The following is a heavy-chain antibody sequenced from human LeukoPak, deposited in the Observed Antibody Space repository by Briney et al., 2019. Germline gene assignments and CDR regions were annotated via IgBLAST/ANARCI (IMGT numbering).Heavy chain of an antibody. D-gene: IGHD2-21*01. J-gene: IGHJ5*02. CDR1: GYSFTDYY. Sequence: ASVKVSCKTSGYSFTDYYMHWVRQAPGQGLEWMGWINPNSGGTSSAQKFQGRVTMTRDTSITTVYMEVSWLTSDDTAICYCGRADRLHGGPYLIGPWGQGTLVTVSS. V-gene: IGHV1-2*02. CDR2: INPNSGGT. CDR3: GRADRLHGGPYLIGP.